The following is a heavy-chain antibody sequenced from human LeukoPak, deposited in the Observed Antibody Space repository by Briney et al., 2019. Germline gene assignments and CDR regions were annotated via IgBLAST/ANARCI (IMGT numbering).Heavy chain of an antibody. CDR1: GFTFSSYG. D-gene: IGHD3-22*01. CDR2: ISYDGSNK. J-gene: IGHJ3*02. Sequence: GGSQRLSCAASGFTFSSYGMHWVRQAPGKGLEWVAVISYDGSNKYYADSVKGRFTISRDNSKNTLYLQMNSLRAEDTAVYYCAKDRSTYYYDSSGYYPDAFDIWGQGTMVTVSS. CDR3: AKDRSTYYYDSSGYYPDAFDI. V-gene: IGHV3-30*18.